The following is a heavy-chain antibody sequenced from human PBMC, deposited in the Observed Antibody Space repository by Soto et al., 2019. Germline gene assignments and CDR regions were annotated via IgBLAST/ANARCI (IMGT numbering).Heavy chain of an antibody. CDR2: IFSNDEK. Sequence: QVTLKESGPVLVKPTETLTLTCTVSGFSLSNARMGVRWIRQPPGKALEWLAHIFSNDEKSYSTSLKSRLTISKDTSKSQVVLTMTNMDPVDTATYYCARTSLLLWFGELLANDAFDIWGQGTMVTVSS. J-gene: IGHJ3*02. D-gene: IGHD3-10*01. V-gene: IGHV2-26*01. CDR3: ARTSLLLWFGELLANDAFDI. CDR1: GFSLSNARMG.